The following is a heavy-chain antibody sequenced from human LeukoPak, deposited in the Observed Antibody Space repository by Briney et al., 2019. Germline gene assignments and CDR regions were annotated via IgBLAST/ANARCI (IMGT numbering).Heavy chain of an antibody. D-gene: IGHD3-22*01. CDR1: GGSISSSSYY. J-gene: IGHJ4*02. V-gene: IGHV4-39*07. Sequence: SETLSLTCTVSGGSISSSSYYWGWIRQPPGKGLEWIGSIYHSGSTYYNPSLKSRVTISVDASKNQFSLKLSSVTAADTAVYYCARDPVVNPTYYFDYWGQGTLVTVSS. CDR3: ARDPVVNPTYYFDY. CDR2: IYHSGST.